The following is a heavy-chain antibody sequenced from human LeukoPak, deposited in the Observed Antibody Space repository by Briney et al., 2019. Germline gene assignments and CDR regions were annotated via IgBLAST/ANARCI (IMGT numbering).Heavy chain of an antibody. D-gene: IGHD1-26*01. Sequence: GGSLRLSCAASGFSFSSYAMSWVRQAPGKGLEWVSSVSESGDGTYYADSVMGRFIISRDNSRKTFHLQMDSLRADDTAIYYCAKGKVNHLGALDFWGQGTLVTVSS. V-gene: IGHV3-23*01. J-gene: IGHJ4*02. CDR3: AKGKVNHLGALDF. CDR2: VSESGDGT. CDR1: GFSFSSYA.